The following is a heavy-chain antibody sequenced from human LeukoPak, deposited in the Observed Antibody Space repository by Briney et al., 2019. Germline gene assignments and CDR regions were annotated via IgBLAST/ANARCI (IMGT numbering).Heavy chain of an antibody. Sequence: SVKASCKASGGTFSSYAISWVRQAPGQGLEWMGGIIPIFGTANYAQKFQGRVTFTADESTSTAYMELSSLRSEDTAVYYCARRVRRFGAPTQSYYYYMDVWGKGTTVTVSS. CDR1: GGTFSSYA. CDR2: IIPIFGTA. CDR3: ARRVRRFGAPTQSYYYYMDV. J-gene: IGHJ6*03. D-gene: IGHD3-10*01. V-gene: IGHV1-69*01.